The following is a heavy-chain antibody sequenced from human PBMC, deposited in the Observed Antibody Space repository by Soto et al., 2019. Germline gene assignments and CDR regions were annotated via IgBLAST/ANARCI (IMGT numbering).Heavy chain of an antibody. CDR3: ARAVAVAGFDY. D-gene: IGHD6-19*01. J-gene: IGHJ4*02. Sequence: GGSLRLSCAASGFTFSSYSMNWVRQAPGKGLDWVSSISSSSSYIYYADSVKGRFTISRDNAKNSLYLQMNSLRAEDTAVYYCARAVAVAGFDYWGQGTLVTVSS. V-gene: IGHV3-21*01. CDR2: ISSSSSYI. CDR1: GFTFSSYS.